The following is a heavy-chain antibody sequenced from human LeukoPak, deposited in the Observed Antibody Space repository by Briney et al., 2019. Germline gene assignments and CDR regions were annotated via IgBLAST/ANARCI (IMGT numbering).Heavy chain of an antibody. V-gene: IGHV3-23*01. D-gene: IGHD3-10*01. CDR2: ISGSGGST. CDR3: AKLDYYGSGSYPDDY. Sequence: PGGTLRLSCAASGFTFSSYGMSWVRQAPGKGLEWVSAISGSGGSTYYADSVKGRFTISRDNSKNTLYLQMNSLRAEDTAVYYCAKLDYYGSGSYPDDYWGQGTLVTVSS. CDR1: GFTFSSYG. J-gene: IGHJ4*02.